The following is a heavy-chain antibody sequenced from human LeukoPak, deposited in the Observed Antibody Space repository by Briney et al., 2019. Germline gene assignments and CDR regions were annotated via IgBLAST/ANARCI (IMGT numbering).Heavy chain of an antibody. Sequence: TEALTLTCAVYGGYLSGYYWSWMRKPPGTGLEWIEEITHSKSTHYNPSLQSRVTISVDTSKNQISLMLNSLSAADTAISYFHRSKLTEFDYWGQGTLVTFSP. CDR3: HRSKLTEFDY. D-gene: IGHD1-14*01. V-gene: IGHV4-34*01. J-gene: IGHJ4*02. CDR2: ITHSKST. CDR1: GGYLSGYY.